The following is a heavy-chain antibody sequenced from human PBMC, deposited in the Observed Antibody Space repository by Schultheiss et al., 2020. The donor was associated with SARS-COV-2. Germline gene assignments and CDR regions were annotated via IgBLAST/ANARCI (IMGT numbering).Heavy chain of an antibody. J-gene: IGHJ4*02. V-gene: IGHV4-59*01. CDR2: ISYTGSP. CDR3: ARATRVESLFSVRGGSFDF. Sequence: SETLSLICTVSGGSIIPYYWTWIRQPPGKGLEWIGYISYTGSPSYNPSLKSRVTFSLDTSKKQFSLKLGSVTAADTAVYFCARATRVESLFSVRGGSFDFWGRGALVTVSS. CDR1: GGSIIPYY. D-gene: IGHD5-24*01.